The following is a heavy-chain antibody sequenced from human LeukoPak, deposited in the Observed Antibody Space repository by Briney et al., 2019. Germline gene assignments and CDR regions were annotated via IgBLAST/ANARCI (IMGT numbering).Heavy chain of an antibody. CDR2: IIPIFGTA. CDR1: GGTFSSYA. D-gene: IGHD3-16*02. V-gene: IGHV1-69*13. CDR3: ARGMDYDYVWGSYRPNYLDY. Sequence: GASVKVSCKASGGTFSSYAISWVRQAPGQGLEWMGGIIPIFGTANYAQKFQGRVTITADESTSTAYMELSSLRSEDTAVYYCARGMDYDYVWGSYRPNYLDYWGQGTLVTVSS. J-gene: IGHJ4*02.